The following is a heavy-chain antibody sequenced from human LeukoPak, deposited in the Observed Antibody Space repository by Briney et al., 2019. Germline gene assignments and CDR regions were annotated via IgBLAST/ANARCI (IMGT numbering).Heavy chain of an antibody. CDR1: GYTFSGYY. V-gene: IGHV1-2*02. CDR2: INPNSGGR. J-gene: IGHJ3*02. Sequence: ASVKVSCKASGYTFSGYYMHWVRQAPGQGLEWMGWINPNSGGRQYAQKFQGRVTMTRDTSISPAYLELSRLRSDDTAVYYCARLWDAFDMWGQGTMVTVSS. CDR3: ARLWDAFDM.